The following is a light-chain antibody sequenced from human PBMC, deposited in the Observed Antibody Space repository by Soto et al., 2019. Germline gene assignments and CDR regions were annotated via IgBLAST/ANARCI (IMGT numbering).Light chain of an antibody. CDR2: GAS. CDR1: QSVRSS. Sequence: EIVLTQSPATLTLSPGDRATLSCRASQSVRSSLAWYQQKPGQAPRLLTYGASTRATGIPARFSGSGSGTDFTLTIRRLEPEDFAVYYCQQYGSSPWTFGQGTKVDIK. V-gene: IGKV3-20*01. J-gene: IGKJ1*01. CDR3: QQYGSSPWT.